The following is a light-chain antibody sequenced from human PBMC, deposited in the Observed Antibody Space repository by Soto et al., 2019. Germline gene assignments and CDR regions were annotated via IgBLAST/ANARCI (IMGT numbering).Light chain of an antibody. Sequence: IILAQSPGNLAFPPRESTPPFRRASQSVGSNLAWYQQKPGQAPRLLISGASTGATGVPATFSGSGSGTEFTLTINSLQSEDFAIYYCQQYNKWPWTFGQGTKVDI. V-gene: IGKV3-15*01. J-gene: IGKJ1*01. CDR3: QQYNKWPWT. CDR2: GAS. CDR1: QSVGSN.